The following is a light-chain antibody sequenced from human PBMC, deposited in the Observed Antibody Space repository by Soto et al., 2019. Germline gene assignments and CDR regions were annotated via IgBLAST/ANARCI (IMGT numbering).Light chain of an antibody. CDR1: SSDVGGYNY. CDR3: SSYTSSSSWL. CDR2: DVS. J-gene: IGLJ3*02. Sequence: QSALTQPASVSGSPGQSITISCTGTSSDVGGYNYVSWYQQHPGKAPKLMIYDVSNRPSGVSNRFSGSKSGNTASLTISGRQAEDEADCYCSSYTSSSSWLFGGVSKL. V-gene: IGLV2-14*01.